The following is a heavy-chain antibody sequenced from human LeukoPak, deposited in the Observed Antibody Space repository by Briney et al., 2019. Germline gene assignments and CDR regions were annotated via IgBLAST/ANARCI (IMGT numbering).Heavy chain of an antibody. J-gene: IGHJ4*02. Sequence: GGSLRLSCAASGFTFSSYWMSWVRQAPGKELEWVANIKQDGSEKYYVDSVKGRFTISRDNAKNSLYLQMNSLRAEDTAVYYCARDKGVVAAIFDYWGQGTLVTVSS. CDR1: GFTFSSYW. CDR3: ARDKGVVAAIFDY. V-gene: IGHV3-7*01. CDR2: IKQDGSEK. D-gene: IGHD2-15*01.